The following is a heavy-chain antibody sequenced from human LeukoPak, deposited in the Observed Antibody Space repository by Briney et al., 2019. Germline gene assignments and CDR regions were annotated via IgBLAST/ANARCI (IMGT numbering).Heavy chain of an antibody. CDR1: GFTFSSYE. Sequence: GGSLRLSCAASGFTFSSYEMNWVRQAPGKGLEWVSYISSSGSTIYYADSVKGRFTISRDNTKNSLYLQMNSLRAEDTAVYYCASSYWYFDLWGRGTLVTVSS. CDR2: ISSSGSTI. V-gene: IGHV3-48*03. J-gene: IGHJ2*01. CDR3: ASSYWYFDL.